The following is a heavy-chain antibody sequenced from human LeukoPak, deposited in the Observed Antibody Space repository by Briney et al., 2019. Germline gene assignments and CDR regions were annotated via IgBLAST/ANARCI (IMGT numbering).Heavy chain of an antibody. Sequence: ASVKVDCKASGYSFTNYYMHWVRQAPGQGLEWVGIINPSVGSTSYTQKFQGRVTMTRDTSTSTVYLELSRPTSEDTAVYYCARRRGEDGMDVWGKGTTVTVSS. CDR3: ARRRGEDGMDV. D-gene: IGHD3-16*01. V-gene: IGHV1-46*01. J-gene: IGHJ6*04. CDR2: INPSVGST. CDR1: GYSFTNYY.